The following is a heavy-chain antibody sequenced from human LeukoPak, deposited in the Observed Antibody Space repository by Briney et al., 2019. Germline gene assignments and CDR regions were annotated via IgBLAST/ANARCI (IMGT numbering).Heavy chain of an antibody. Sequence: KPSETLSLTCTVSGGSISSGDYYWSWIRQPPGKGLEWIGYIYYSGSTYYNPSLKSRVTISVDTSKNQFSLKLSSVTAGGTAVYYCARGPGSGSYYKVGFDYWGQGTLVTVSS. J-gene: IGHJ4*02. CDR2: IYYSGST. D-gene: IGHD3-10*01. CDR1: GGSISSGDYY. V-gene: IGHV4-30-4*08. CDR3: ARGPGSGSYYKVGFDY.